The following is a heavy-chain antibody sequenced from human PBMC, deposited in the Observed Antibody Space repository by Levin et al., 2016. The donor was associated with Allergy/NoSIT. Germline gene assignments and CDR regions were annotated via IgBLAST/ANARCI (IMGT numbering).Heavy chain of an antibody. CDR3: TRVVPAAIHPPRY. Sequence: WIRQPPGKGLEWVGFIRSKAYGGTTEYAASVKGRFTISRDDSKSIAYLQMNGLKTEDTAVYYCTRVVPAAIHPPRYWGQGTLVTVSS. CDR2: IRSKAYGGTT. J-gene: IGHJ4*02. D-gene: IGHD2-2*01. V-gene: IGHV3-49*02.